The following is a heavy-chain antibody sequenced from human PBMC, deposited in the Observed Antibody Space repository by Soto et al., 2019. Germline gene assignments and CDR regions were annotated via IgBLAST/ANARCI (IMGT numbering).Heavy chain of an antibody. CDR1: GFTFSNYN. Sequence: EVQLVESGGGLVKPGGSLRLSCAASGFTFSNYNMNWVRQAPGKGLEWVSSFSSTSSYIYYADSVKGRFTISRDNAKNSLYLQMNSRRVEDTAVYYCAGEGGGFGEKRAFDIWGQGTMVTVSS. V-gene: IGHV3-21*01. J-gene: IGHJ3*02. CDR2: FSSTSSYI. CDR3: AGEGGGFGEKRAFDI. D-gene: IGHD3-10*01.